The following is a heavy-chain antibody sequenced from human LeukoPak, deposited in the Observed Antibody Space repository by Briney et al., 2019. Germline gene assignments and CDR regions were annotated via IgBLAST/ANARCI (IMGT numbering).Heavy chain of an antibody. CDR3: AKDRRIWFGELLSTFDL. V-gene: IGHV3-9*01. CDR2: ISWNSGSI. J-gene: IGHJ2*01. CDR1: GFTFDDYA. Sequence: GGSLRLSCAASGFTFDDYAMHWVRQAPGKGLEWVSGISWNSGSIGYADSVKGRFTISRDNAKNSLYLQMNSLRAEDTALYYCAKDRRIWFGELLSTFDLWGRGTLVTVSS. D-gene: IGHD3-10*01.